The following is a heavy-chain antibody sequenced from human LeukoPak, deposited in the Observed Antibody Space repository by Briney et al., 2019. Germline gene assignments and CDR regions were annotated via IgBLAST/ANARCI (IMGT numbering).Heavy chain of an antibody. CDR2: ISSSSSYI. J-gene: IGHJ4*02. D-gene: IGHD5-18*01. V-gene: IGHV3-21*01. CDR3: ARARIQLWLPDY. CDR1: GFTFSSYS. Sequence: GGSLRLSCAASGFTFSSYSMNWVRQAPGKGLEWVSSISSSSSYIYYADSVKGRFTISRDNAKSSLYLQMNSLRAEDTAVYYCARARIQLWLPDYWGQGTLVTVSS.